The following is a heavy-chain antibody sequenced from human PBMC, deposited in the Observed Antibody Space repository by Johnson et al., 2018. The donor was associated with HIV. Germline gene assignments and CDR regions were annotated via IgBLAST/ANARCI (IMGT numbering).Heavy chain of an antibody. CDR2: IGTAGDT. V-gene: IGHV3-13*01. CDR3: ARARDRSSSRDAFDI. J-gene: IGHJ3*02. Sequence: EVQLVESGGGLVQPGGSLRLSCAASGFTFSSYDMHWVRQTTGKGLESVSGIGTAGDTYYPGSVKGRFTISRDNSKNTLYLQMNSLRAEDTAVYYCARARDRSSSRDAFDIWGQGTMVTVSS. D-gene: IGHD6-13*01. CDR1: GFTFSSYD.